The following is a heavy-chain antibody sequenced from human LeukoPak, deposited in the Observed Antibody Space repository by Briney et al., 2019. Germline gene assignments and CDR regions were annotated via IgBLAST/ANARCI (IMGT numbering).Heavy chain of an antibody. J-gene: IGHJ6*02. CDR1: GYTFISYY. CDR2: MSYNTGGT. D-gene: IGHD3-10*01. V-gene: IGHV1-2*02. CDR3: ARSGYYYGLDV. Sequence: ASVKVSCKASGYTFISYYMHWVRQVPGQGLEWMGWMSYNTGGTNFAQKFQGRVTMTRDTSITTVYMELSSLTSDDTAVYYCARSGYYYGLDVWGQGTTVTVSS.